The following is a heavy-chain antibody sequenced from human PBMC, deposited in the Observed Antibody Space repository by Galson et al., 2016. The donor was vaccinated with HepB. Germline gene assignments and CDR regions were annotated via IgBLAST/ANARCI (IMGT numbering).Heavy chain of an antibody. CDR3: TTVRGKWEQHDY. CDR2: IKSKTDGGTT. CDR1: GFTFSNDW. J-gene: IGHJ4*02. V-gene: IGHV3-15*01. D-gene: IGHD1-26*01. Sequence: SLRLSCAASGFTFSNDWMSWVRQAPGKGLEWVGRIKSKTDGGTTDYAAPVKGRFTISRDDSKNTLYLQMNSLKTEDIAVYYCTTVRGKWEQHDYWGQGTLVTVSS.